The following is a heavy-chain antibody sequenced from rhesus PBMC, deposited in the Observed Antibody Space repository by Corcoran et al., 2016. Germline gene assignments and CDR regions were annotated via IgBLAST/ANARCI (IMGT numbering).Heavy chain of an antibody. Sequence: QVQLQESGPGLVKPSETLSLTCAVPGGSFSSNWWTWIRQPPGKGLEWIGEINGNGGSTNYNPSLKSRVTFSKDASKNEFSLKLSSVTAADTAVYYCASQFFYSGNYYLDYWGQGVLVTVSS. J-gene: IGHJ4*01. D-gene: IGHD3-16*01. V-gene: IGHV4-80*01. CDR2: INGNGGST. CDR1: GGSFSSNW. CDR3: ASQFFYSGNYYLDY.